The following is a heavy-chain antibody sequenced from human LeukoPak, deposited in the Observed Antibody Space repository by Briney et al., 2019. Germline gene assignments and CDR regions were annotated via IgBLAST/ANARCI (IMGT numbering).Heavy chain of an antibody. CDR1: GGSISSYY. CDR2: IYYSGST. CDR3: ARDGNADSSSGHDGFDI. J-gene: IGHJ3*02. D-gene: IGHD3-3*01. V-gene: IGHV4-59*01. Sequence: PSETLSLTCTVSGGSISSYYWSWIRQPPGKGLERIGYIYYSGSTNYNPSLKSRVTISVDTSKNQFSLKLSSVTAADTAVYYCARDGNADSSSGHDGFDIWGQGTMVTVSS.